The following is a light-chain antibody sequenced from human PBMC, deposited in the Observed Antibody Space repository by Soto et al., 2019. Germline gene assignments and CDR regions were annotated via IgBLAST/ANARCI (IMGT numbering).Light chain of an antibody. CDR3: QQSYSTPMYT. J-gene: IGKJ2*01. CDR2: AAS. CDR1: QSISSY. V-gene: IGKV1-39*01. Sequence: DIQMTQSPSSLSASVGDRVTITCRASQSISSYLNWYQQKPGKAPKLLIYAASSLQSGVPSRFSGSRSGTEFTLTIISLQLEDYATYYCQQSYSTPMYTFGQGTKLEIK.